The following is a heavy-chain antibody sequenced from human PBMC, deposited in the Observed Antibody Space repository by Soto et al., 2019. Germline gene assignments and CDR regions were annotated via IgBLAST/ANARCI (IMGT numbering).Heavy chain of an antibody. Sequence: KCTYIGCAYSMATLCITLVREAPKQGLEWMGWVSPYSNITNYAQKFQGRVTMTTETSTSTVYMELRSLRSDDTAMYYCARNGERDLGRHSYFYSGIDVWGQGTSVTVSS. CDR1: AYSMATLC. CDR2: VSPYSNIT. V-gene: IGHV1-18*01. CDR3: ARNGERDLGRHSYFYSGIDV. D-gene: IGHD2-8*01. J-gene: IGHJ6*02.